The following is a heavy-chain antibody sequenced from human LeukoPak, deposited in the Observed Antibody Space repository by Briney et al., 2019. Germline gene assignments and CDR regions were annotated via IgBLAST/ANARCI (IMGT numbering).Heavy chain of an antibody. CDR1: GYGFTTYW. V-gene: IGHV5-51*01. CDR2: IHPEDSSI. CDR3: ARRINSWAWFDP. J-gene: IGHJ5*02. D-gene: IGHD3-10*01. Sequence: GDSLKISCRASGYGFTTYWIGWVRQVPGKGLEWVGIIHPEDSSIRYSPSFQGQVTISADNSITTAYLEWSSLEASDTAMYYCARRINSWAWFDPWGQGTLVIVSS.